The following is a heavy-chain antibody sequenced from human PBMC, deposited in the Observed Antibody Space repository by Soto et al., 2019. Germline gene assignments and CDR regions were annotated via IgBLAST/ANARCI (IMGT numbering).Heavy chain of an antibody. CDR3: ARRGPGTYFDY. CDR1: GFTFSSYA. D-gene: IGHD3-10*01. CDR2: ISGSGDST. Sequence: GGFLRLSCAASGFTFSSYAMTWVRQAPGKGLEWVSGISGSGDSTYYADSVKGRFTISRDNSKNTLYLQMNSLRAEDTAVYYCARRGPGTYFDYWGQGTLVTVSS. V-gene: IGHV3-23*01. J-gene: IGHJ4*02.